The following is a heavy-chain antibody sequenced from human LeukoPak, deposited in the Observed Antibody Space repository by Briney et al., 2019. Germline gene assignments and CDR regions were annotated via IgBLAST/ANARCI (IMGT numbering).Heavy chain of an antibody. J-gene: IGHJ3*02. CDR2: MNPNSGNT. Sequence: ASAKVSCKASGYTFTSYDINWVRQATGQGLEWMGWMNPNSGNTGYAQKFQGRVTMTRNTSISTAYMELSSLRSEDTAVYYCARGQWLPDAFDIWGQGTMVTVSS. CDR1: GYTFTSYD. CDR3: ARGQWLPDAFDI. D-gene: IGHD5-12*01. V-gene: IGHV1-8*01.